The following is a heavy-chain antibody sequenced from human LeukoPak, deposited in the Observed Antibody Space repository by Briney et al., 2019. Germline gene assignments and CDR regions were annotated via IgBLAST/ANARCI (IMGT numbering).Heavy chain of an antibody. CDR1: AFTFSSYG. J-gene: IGHJ4*02. CDR3: AKEGAPIQLWAPLDY. V-gene: IGHV3-30*18. Sequence: GGSLRLSCAASAFTFSSYGMHWVRQAPGKGLEWVAVISYDGSNKYYADSVKGRFTISRDNSKNTLYLQMNSLRAEDTAVYYCAKEGAPIQLWAPLDYWGQGTLVTVSS. D-gene: IGHD5-18*01. CDR2: ISYDGSNK.